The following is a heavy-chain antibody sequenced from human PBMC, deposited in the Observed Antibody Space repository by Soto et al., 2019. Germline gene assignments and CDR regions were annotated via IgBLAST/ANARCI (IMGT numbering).Heavy chain of an antibody. J-gene: IGHJ5*02. CDR2: INSNSGAT. CDR1: GYTFTGYF. D-gene: IGHD3-3*01. V-gene: IGHV1-2*02. Sequence: QVQLVQSGAEVKKPGASVKVSCKASGYTFTGYFMHWVRQAPGQGLEWMGWINSNSGATKYAQKFQGRVTLSRDTSTSTACMELSGLRSDDTAVYYCARGGGTILAPLPWGQGTLVTVSS. CDR3: ARGGGTILAPLP.